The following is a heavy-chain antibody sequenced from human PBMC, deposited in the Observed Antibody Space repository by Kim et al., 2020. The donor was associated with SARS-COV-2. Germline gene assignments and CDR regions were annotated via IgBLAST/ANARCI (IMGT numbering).Heavy chain of an antibody. D-gene: IGHD3-10*01. CDR3: TTGEPRITMVRGVHYGMDV. CDR2: IKSKTDGGTT. J-gene: IGHJ6*02. CDR1: GFTFSNAW. V-gene: IGHV3-15*01. Sequence: GGSLRLSCAASGFTFSNAWMSWVRQAPGKGLEWVGRIKSKTDGGTTDYAAPVKGRFTISRDDSKNTLYLQMNSLKTEDTAVYYCTTGEPRITMVRGVHYGMDVWGQGTTVTVSS.